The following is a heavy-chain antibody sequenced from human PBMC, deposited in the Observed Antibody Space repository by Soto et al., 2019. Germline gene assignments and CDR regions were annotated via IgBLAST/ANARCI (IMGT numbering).Heavy chain of an antibody. J-gene: IGHJ6*02. CDR3: GRLMDYYYGMDV. CDR2: ISTYNGNT. V-gene: IGHV1-18*01. Sequence: QVQLVQSGAEVRGPGASVQVSCKASGYTFANYLISWVRQAPGQGLEWMGWISTYNGNTNYARKVQGRVTMTTDTSTTTAYMELRSLRYDDTAVYYCGRLMDYYYGMDVWGQGTTGTVSS. D-gene: IGHD3-10*01. CDR1: GYTFANYL.